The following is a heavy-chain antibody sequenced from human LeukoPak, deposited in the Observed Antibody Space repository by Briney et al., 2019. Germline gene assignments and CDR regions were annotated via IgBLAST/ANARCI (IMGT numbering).Heavy chain of an antibody. V-gene: IGHV3-23*01. CDR2: ISGSATDT. J-gene: IGHJ5*02. CDR1: GFTFSSYA. D-gene: IGHD3-9*01. Sequence: GGSLRLSCAASGFTFSSYALNWVRQAPGQGLEWVSVISGSATDTAYAGSVKGRFTISRDNSKNMLYLQMNSLRAEDTAVYYCAKVELRYFPPNWFDPWGQGTLVTVSS. CDR3: AKVELRYFPPNWFDP.